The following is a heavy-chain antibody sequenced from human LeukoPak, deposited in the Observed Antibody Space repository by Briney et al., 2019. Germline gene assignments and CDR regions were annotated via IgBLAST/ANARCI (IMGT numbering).Heavy chain of an antibody. Sequence: GGSLRLSCAASGFTFGTYWMSWVRQAPGKGLEWVANIKQDGSEKYYVDSVKGRFTISRDNAKNSLSLQMNSLRAEDTAVYYCARLMYYFDYWGQGTLVTVSS. V-gene: IGHV3-7*01. CDR3: ARLMYYFDY. CDR2: IKQDGSEK. CDR1: GFTFGTYW. J-gene: IGHJ4*02.